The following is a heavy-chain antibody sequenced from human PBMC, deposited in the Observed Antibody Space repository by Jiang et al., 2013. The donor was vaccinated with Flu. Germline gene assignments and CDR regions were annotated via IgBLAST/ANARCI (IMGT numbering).Heavy chain of an antibody. CDR3: ARDVNPYSSSSPGLYYYYGMDV. Sequence: GAEVKKPGASVKVSCKASGYTFTGYYMHWVRQAPGQGLEWMGWINPNSGGTNYAQKFQGWVTMTRDTSISTAHMELSRLRSDDTAVYYCARDVNPYSSSSPGLYYYYGMDVWGQGTTVTVSS. D-gene: IGHD6-6*01. J-gene: IGHJ6*02. V-gene: IGHV1-2*04. CDR1: GYTFTGYY. CDR2: INPNSGGT.